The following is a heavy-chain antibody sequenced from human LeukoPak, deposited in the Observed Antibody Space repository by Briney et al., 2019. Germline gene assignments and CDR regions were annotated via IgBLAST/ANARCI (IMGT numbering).Heavy chain of an antibody. V-gene: IGHV3-33*01. D-gene: IGHD1-20*01. J-gene: IGHJ4*02. CDR2: TWFDGSRE. CDR3: ARDSGITGIQRALDY. Sequence: GGSLRLSCAASGFTFSSYGMHWVRQAPGKGLEWVALTWFDGSREYYGDSVKGRFTISRDDSKNTLHLQMSSLRAEDTAVYFCARDSGITGIQRALDYWGQGTLATVSS. CDR1: GFTFSSYG.